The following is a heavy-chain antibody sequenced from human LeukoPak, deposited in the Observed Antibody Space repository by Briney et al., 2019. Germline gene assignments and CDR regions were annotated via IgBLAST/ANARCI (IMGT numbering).Heavy chain of an antibody. D-gene: IGHD3-22*01. CDR1: GYTFTGYY. CDR3: AREGGAYYYDSSGYSK. Sequence: ASVKVSCKASGYTFTGYYMHWVRQPPGQGLEWMGWINPNSGGTNYAQKFQGRVTMTRDTSISTAYMELSRLRSDDRAVYYCAREGGAYYYDSSGYSKWGQGTLVTVSS. J-gene: IGHJ4*02. CDR2: INPNSGGT. V-gene: IGHV1-2*02.